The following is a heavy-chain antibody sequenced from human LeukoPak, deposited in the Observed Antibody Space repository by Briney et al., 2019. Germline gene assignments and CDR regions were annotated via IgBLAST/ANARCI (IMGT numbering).Heavy chain of an antibody. V-gene: IGHV3-43*02. D-gene: IGHD3-22*01. CDR2: ISGDGGST. Sequence: GGSLRLSCAASGFTFDDYAMHWVRQAPGKGLEWVSLISGDGGSTYYADSVKGRFTISRDNSKNSLYLQMNSLRTEDTALYHCAKDEHYYDSSGAYWGQGTLVTVSS. CDR1: GFTFDDYA. CDR3: AKDEHYYDSSGAY. J-gene: IGHJ4*02.